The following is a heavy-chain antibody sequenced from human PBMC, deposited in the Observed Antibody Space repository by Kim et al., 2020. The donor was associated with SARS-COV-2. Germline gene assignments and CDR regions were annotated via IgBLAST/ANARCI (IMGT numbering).Heavy chain of an antibody. V-gene: IGHV1-46*01. D-gene: IGHD6-13*01. CDR1: GYTFTSYY. J-gene: IGHJ4*02. CDR3: ARDRISSSWDKRYFDY. Sequence: ASVKVSCKASGYTFTSYYMHWVRQAPGQGLEWMGIINPSGGSTSYAQKFQGRVTMTRDTSTSTVYMELSSLRSEDTAVYYCARDRISSSWDKRYFDYWGQGTLVTVSS. CDR2: INPSGGST.